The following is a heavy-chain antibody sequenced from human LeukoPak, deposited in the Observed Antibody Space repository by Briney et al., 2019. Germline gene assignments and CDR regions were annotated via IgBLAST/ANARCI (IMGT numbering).Heavy chain of an antibody. Sequence: SETLSLTCAVYGGSFSAYYWGWIRQPPGKGLEWIGSIYYSGNTYYNPSLKSRVTISVDTSKNQFSLRLSFVTAADTAVYYCARYPTAMVSFDYWGQGTLVTVSS. CDR2: IYYSGNT. CDR3: ARYPTAMVSFDY. D-gene: IGHD5-18*01. V-gene: IGHV4-39*01. J-gene: IGHJ4*02. CDR1: GGSFSAYY.